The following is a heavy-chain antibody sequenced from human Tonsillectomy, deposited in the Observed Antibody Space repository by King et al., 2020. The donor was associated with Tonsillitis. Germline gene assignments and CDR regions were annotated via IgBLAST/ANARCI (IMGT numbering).Heavy chain of an antibody. CDR2: INAGNGNT. Sequence: QLVQSGAEVKKPGASVKVSCQASGYTFTAYTMFWVRQAPGQRLEWMGWINAGNGNTKYAQKFQGRVTITMDTSASTAYMELSSLRSEDTAVYYCARVWDEYYYYMDVWGKGTTVTVSS. J-gene: IGHJ6*03. D-gene: IGHD1-26*01. CDR1: GYTFTAYT. V-gene: IGHV1-3*01. CDR3: ARVWDEYYYYMDV.